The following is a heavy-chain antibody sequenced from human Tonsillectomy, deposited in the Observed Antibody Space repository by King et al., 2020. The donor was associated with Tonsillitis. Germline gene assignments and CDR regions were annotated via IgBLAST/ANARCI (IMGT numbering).Heavy chain of an antibody. Sequence: VQLVESGGGVVQPGRSLRLSCAASGFTFSDYAMHWVRQAPGKGLEWMAVISYDGSNKYYADSVKGRFTISRDSSKNTLYLQMNSLRAEDTALYYCARDGELGKDGFDIWGQGTLVTVSS. CDR2: ISYDGSNK. CDR3: ARDGELGKDGFDI. D-gene: IGHD7-27*01. V-gene: IGHV3-30-3*01. CDR1: GFTFSDYA. J-gene: IGHJ3*02.